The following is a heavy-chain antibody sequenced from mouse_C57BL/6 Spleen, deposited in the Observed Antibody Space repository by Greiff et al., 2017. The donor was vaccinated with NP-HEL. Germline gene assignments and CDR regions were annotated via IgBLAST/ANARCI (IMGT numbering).Heavy chain of an antibody. Sequence: VQLQQSGAELVRPGASVKLSCKASGFNIKDYYMHWVKQRPEQGLEWIGRIDPEDGDTENAPKVQGKATMTAYTSSNTAYLQLSSLTSEDTAVYYCTIITTVVEAYWGQGTLVTVSA. V-gene: IGHV14-1*01. CDR2: IDPEDGDT. D-gene: IGHD1-1*01. CDR3: TIITTVVEAY. J-gene: IGHJ3*01. CDR1: GFNIKDYY.